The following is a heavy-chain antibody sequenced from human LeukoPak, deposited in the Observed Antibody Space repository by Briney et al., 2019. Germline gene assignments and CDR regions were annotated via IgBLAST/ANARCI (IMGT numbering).Heavy chain of an antibody. CDR1: VGSIRGYY. Sequence: SETLSLTCDVSVGSIRGYYWSWIRQSPGKGLEWIGYIYSSGGTNYNPSLKSRVTISVDTSKNQFSLKLSSVTAADTAVYYCARETWGGATDYWGQGTLVTVSS. D-gene: IGHD1-26*01. V-gene: IGHV4-4*08. CDR3: ARETWGGATDY. CDR2: IYSSGGT. J-gene: IGHJ4*02.